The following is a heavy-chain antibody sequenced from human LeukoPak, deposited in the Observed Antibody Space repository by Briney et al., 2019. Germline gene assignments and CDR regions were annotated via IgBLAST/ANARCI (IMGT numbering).Heavy chain of an antibody. D-gene: IGHD3-10*01. CDR2: INAGNGNT. Sequence: GASVKVSCKASGYTFTSYAMHWVRQAPGQRLEWMGWINAGNGNTKYSQKFQGRVTMTEDTSTDTAYMELSSLRSEDTAVYYCATQFIRHYYYGMDVWGQGTTVTVSS. V-gene: IGHV1-3*01. J-gene: IGHJ6*02. CDR1: GYTFTSYA. CDR3: ATQFIRHYYYGMDV.